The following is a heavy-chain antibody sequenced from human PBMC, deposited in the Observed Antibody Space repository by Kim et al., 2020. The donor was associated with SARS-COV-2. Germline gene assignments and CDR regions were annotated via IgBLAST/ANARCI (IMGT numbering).Heavy chain of an antibody. J-gene: IGHJ4*02. CDR2: ISSDGSFT. CDR1: GFIFSHYW. Sequence: GGSLRLSCEGSGFIFSHYWMHWVRQAPGKGLEWVSRISSDGSFTGYVDSVKGRFTLSRDNAKNILYLQMNSLRAEDTAVYYCAHFGFDCLLSLWGKGTLVTVSS. D-gene: IGHD3-9*01. V-gene: IGHV3-74*01. CDR3: AHFGFDCLLSL.